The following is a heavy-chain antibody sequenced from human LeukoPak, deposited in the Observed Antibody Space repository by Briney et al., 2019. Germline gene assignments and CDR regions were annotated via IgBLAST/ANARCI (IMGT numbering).Heavy chain of an antibody. V-gene: IGHV3-30*18. D-gene: IGHD2-8*01. CDR2: ISFDGSYK. CDR3: AKAHGGSYHSGID. CDR1: GFTFSSYG. Sequence: GRSLRLSCAASGFTFSSYGIHWVRQAPGKGLEWVAVISFDGSYKYYADSVKGRFTISKDNSKNTLYLQMNSLRTEDTAVFYCAKAHGGSYHSGIDWGQGTLVIVSS. J-gene: IGHJ4*02.